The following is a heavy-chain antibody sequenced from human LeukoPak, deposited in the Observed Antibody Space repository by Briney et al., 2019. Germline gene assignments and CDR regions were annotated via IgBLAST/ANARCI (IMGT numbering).Heavy chain of an antibody. Sequence: GGSLRLSWAASGFTVDSNYLSWVRQAPGKGLEWVSTIYTGGNTYYAASVKGRFTISRDFSKNTVFLHMNSLRAEDTAMYYCARGDDSGYYDSFDYWGQGALVTVSS. V-gene: IGHV3-53*01. CDR3: ARGDDSGYYDSFDY. D-gene: IGHD3-22*01. CDR1: GFTVDSNY. J-gene: IGHJ4*02. CDR2: IYTGGNT.